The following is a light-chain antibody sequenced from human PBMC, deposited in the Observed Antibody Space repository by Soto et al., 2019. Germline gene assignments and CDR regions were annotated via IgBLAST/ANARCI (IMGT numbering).Light chain of an antibody. CDR1: QNVNSN. CDR3: QQYNNWPPYT. Sequence: EIVMTQSPVTLSVSPGEGATLSCRASQNVNSNLAWYQQKPGQAPRLLIYGASTRATGIPARFSGSGSGTEFTLTINSLQSEDFAVYYCQQYNNWPPYTFGQGTKLEI. J-gene: IGKJ2*01. V-gene: IGKV3-15*01. CDR2: GAS.